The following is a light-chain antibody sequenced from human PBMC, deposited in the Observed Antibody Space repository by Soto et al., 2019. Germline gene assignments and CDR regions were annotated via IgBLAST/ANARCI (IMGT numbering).Light chain of an antibody. CDR2: ENN. J-gene: IGLJ1*01. CDR1: SSNIGNNY. V-gene: IGLV1-51*02. Sequence: QSVLTQPPSVSAAPGQKVTISCSGSSSNIGNNYVSWYQQLPGTAPKLLIYENNKRPSGIPDRFSGSKSGTSATLGITGLQTGDEADYYCETWDSSLSAPWVFGTGTKVTVL. CDR3: ETWDSSLSAPWV.